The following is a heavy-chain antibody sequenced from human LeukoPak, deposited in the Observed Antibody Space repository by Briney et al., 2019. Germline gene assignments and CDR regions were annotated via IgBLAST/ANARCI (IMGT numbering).Heavy chain of an antibody. D-gene: IGHD2-2*01. Sequence: SVKLSCKASGGTFSSYAISWVRQAPGQGLEWMGRIIPILGIANYAQKIQSRVTITADKSTSTAYMELSSLRSEDTAVYYCARVWGCSSTSCYHYYYGMDVWGQGTTVTVSS. V-gene: IGHV1-69*04. CDR1: GGTFSSYA. J-gene: IGHJ6*02. CDR2: IIPILGIA. CDR3: ARVWGCSSTSCYHYYYGMDV.